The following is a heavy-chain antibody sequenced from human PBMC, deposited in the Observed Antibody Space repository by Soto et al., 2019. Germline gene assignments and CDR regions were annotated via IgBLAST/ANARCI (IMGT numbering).Heavy chain of an antibody. V-gene: IGHV4-30-4*02. D-gene: IGHD7-27*01. Sequence: SETLSLTCTVSGGSISSGDYYWSWIRQPPGKGLEWIGYIYYSGSTYYNPSLKSRVTISVDTSKNQFSLKLSSVTAADTAVYYCASTGVSYYYGMDVWGQGTTVTVSS. CDR1: GGSISSGDYY. CDR3: ASTGVSYYYGMDV. J-gene: IGHJ6*02. CDR2: IYYSGST.